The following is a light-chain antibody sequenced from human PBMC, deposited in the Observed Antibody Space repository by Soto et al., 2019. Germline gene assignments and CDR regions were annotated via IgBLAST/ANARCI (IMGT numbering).Light chain of an antibody. Sequence: QSALTQSASVSGSPGQSITISCTGTSSDVGGYNYVSWYQQHPGKAPKLMIYEVTSRPSGISNRFSGSKSGNTASLTISGLQAEDEADYYCSSYTRSTTVVFGGGTKLTVL. J-gene: IGLJ2*01. V-gene: IGLV2-14*01. CDR3: SSYTRSTTVV. CDR2: EVT. CDR1: SSDVGGYNY.